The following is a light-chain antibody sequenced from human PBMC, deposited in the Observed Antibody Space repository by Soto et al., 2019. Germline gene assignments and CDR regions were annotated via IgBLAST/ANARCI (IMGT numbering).Light chain of an antibody. Sequence: EIVLTQSPATLSLSPGERATLSCRASQSVSSYLAWYQQKPGQAPRLLIYDASNRATGIPARFSGSGSGTDFTLTISRLEPEDFAFYYCQQRRTFGGGTKVEIK. J-gene: IGKJ4*01. CDR1: QSVSSY. CDR2: DAS. V-gene: IGKV3-11*01. CDR3: QQRRT.